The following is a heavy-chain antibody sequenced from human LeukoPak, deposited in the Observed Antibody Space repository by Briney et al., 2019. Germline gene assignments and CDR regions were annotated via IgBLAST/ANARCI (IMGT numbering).Heavy chain of an antibody. CDR2: IYHSGST. CDR1: GYSISSGYY. Sequence: KPSENLSLTGAVSGYSISSGYYGGWIRQPPGKGMEWIGSIYHSGSTCYNPSLKGLVTISVATSTNQFSLSLCYVCPTTTAVYYCARHVRDSSSSPYNLVDPWGQGTLVTVSS. V-gene: IGHV4-38-2*01. D-gene: IGHD6-6*01. J-gene: IGHJ5*02. CDR3: ARHVRDSSSSPYNLVDP.